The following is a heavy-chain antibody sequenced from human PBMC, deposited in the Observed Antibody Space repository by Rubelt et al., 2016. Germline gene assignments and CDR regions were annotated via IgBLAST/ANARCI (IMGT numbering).Heavy chain of an antibody. J-gene: IGHJ4*02. CDR3: ARLWGASPAAIPGIFEY. Sequence: GESLKISCKGFGYSFTTSWIGWVRQRPGKGLEWMGIIYPGDSDTRYSPSFQGQVTISADRSITTAYLQWSSLKASDTAMYYCARLWGASPAAIPGIFEYWGQGTLVTVSA. CDR2: IYPGDSDT. CDR1: GYSFTTSW. D-gene: IGHD2-2*01. V-gene: IGHV5-51*01.